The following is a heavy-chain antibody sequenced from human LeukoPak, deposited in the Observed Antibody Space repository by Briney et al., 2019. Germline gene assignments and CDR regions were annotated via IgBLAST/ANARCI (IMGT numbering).Heavy chain of an antibody. J-gene: IGHJ5*02. D-gene: IGHD2-2*01. CDR2: ISNSGSST. CDR1: GFTFSDYY. Sequence: GGSLRLSCAASGFTFSDYYMSWIRQAPGKGLEWVSYISNSGSSTKYADSVKGRFTISRDNAKNSLYLQMDSLRAEDTAVYYCARDSAHIVVLPPVLSPGLDNWFDPWGQGTLVTVSS. V-gene: IGHV3-11*05. CDR3: ARDSAHIVVLPPVLSPGLDNWFDP.